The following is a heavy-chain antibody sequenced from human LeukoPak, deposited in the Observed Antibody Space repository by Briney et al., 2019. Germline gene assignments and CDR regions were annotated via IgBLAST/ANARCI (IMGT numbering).Heavy chain of an antibody. Sequence: PGGSLRLSCAVYGFTFRSYAVNWVRQAPGKGLGWVSCIRGGGAPSYYAGSVKGRFTISRGNSKNTLYLQMNSLRAEDTAVYYCAKGRYSSRGNCFDIWGQGTLVTVSS. J-gene: IGHJ5*02. D-gene: IGHD6-13*01. CDR1: GFTFRSYA. V-gene: IGHV3-23*01. CDR3: AKGRYSSRGNCFDI. CDR2: IRGGGAPS.